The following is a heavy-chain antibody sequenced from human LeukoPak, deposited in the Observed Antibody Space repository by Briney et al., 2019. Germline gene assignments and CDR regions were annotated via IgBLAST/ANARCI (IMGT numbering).Heavy chain of an antibody. V-gene: IGHV1-46*01. CDR1: GYPFTSYY. J-gene: IGHJ6*03. CDR2: INPGGGST. Sequence: ASVKVSCKASGYPFTSYYMHWVRQAPGQGLEWMGLINPGGGSTSYAQKFQGRVTMTRNTSISTAYMELSSLRSEDTAVYYCARDMDVWGKGTTVTVSS. CDR3: ARDMDV.